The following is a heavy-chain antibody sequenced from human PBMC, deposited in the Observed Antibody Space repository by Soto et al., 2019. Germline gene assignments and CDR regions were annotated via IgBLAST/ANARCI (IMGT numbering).Heavy chain of an antibody. CDR2: IYSGGST. J-gene: IGHJ3*02. Sequence: EVQLVETGGGLIQPGGSLRLSCAASGFTVSSNYMSWVRQAPGKGLEWVSVIYSGGSTYYADSVKGRFTISRDNSKNTLYLQMNSLRAEDTAVYYCASPSGEWIDAFDIWGQGTMVTVPS. D-gene: IGHD3-10*01. V-gene: IGHV3-53*02. CDR1: GFTVSSNY. CDR3: ASPSGEWIDAFDI.